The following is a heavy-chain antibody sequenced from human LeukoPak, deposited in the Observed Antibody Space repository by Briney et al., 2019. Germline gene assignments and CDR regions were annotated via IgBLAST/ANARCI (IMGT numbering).Heavy chain of an antibody. J-gene: IGHJ6*03. Sequence: SVKGRFIISRDNAQNSLFLQMNSLRPEDTAVYFCARGSCSSTTCYKGIYYMDVWGRGTTVTVSS. CDR3: ARGSCSSTTCYKGIYYMDV. V-gene: IGHV3-48*01. D-gene: IGHD2-2*02.